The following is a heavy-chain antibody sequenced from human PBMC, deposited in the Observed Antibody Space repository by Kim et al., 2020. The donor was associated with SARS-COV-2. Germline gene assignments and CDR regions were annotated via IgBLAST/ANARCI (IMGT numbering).Heavy chain of an antibody. CDR2: IKKDGSLK. CDR3: ARGWMPDY. J-gene: IGHJ4*02. D-gene: IGHD5-12*01. Sequence: EGSLRLSCAASGFTFSSYWMSWVRQAPGKGLEWVASIKKDGSLKDYVDSVKGRFTISRDNAKNSLSLLMNSLRPEDTAVYFCARGWMPDYWGQGTLVTVSS. V-gene: IGHV3-7*04. CDR1: GFTFSSYW.